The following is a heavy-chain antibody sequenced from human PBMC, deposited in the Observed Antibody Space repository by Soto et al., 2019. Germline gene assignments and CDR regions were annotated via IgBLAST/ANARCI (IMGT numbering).Heavy chain of an antibody. CDR1: GFSFSTYA. CDR3: ARGYDFWSGYYYPYGMDV. J-gene: IGHJ6*02. Sequence: GGSLRLSCAASGFSFSTYAMHWVRQTPGKGLEWVAVISYDGDHKNYADTVKGRFTISRDNSKNTLYLQMNSLRAEDTAVYYFARGYDFWSGYYYPYGMDVWGQGTTVTVS. D-gene: IGHD3-3*01. CDR2: ISYDGDHK. V-gene: IGHV3-30-3*01.